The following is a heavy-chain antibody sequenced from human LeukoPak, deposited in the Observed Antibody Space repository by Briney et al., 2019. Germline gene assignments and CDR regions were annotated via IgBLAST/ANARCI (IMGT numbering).Heavy chain of an antibody. J-gene: IGHJ6*02. CDR2: IRSSDNTK. Sequence: GGSLRLSCAASGFTFSTYDMNWVRQAPGKGLEWVSYIRSSDNTKYYAGAVKGRFTISSDNAKNSVYLQMNSLRAEDTAVFYCAREVSDSGSMDVWGHGTTVTVSS. CDR3: AREVSDSGSMDV. V-gene: IGHV3-48*03. CDR1: GFTFSTYD. D-gene: IGHD3-10*01.